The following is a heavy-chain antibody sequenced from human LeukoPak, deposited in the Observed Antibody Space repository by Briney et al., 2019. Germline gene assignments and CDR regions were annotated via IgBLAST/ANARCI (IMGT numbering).Heavy chain of an antibody. D-gene: IGHD3-10*01. CDR3: ARDQSFGSGSYQGY. CDR2: ISAYNGNT. J-gene: IGHJ4*02. V-gene: IGHV1-18*01. CDR1: GYTFSSYG. Sequence: ASVKVSCKAYGYTFSSYGISWIRQAPGQGLEWMGYISAYNGNTNYAQKFQGRVSMTTDTPTRTADMELRSLTSDDTAVYYCARDQSFGSGSYQGYWGQGTLVTVSS.